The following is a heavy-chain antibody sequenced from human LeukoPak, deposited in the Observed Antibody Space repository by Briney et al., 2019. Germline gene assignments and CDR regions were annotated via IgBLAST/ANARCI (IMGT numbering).Heavy chain of an antibody. CDR1: GFTFSNYW. Sequence: GGSLRLSCAASGFTFSNYWMSWVRQTPGKGLEWVANINQDGSEKYYVDSVKGRFTISRDNAKNSLYLQMNSLRAEDTAVYYCAGGVVPAAGFDYWGQGTLVTVSS. V-gene: IGHV3-7*04. J-gene: IGHJ4*02. CDR3: AGGVVPAAGFDY. D-gene: IGHD2-2*01. CDR2: INQDGSEK.